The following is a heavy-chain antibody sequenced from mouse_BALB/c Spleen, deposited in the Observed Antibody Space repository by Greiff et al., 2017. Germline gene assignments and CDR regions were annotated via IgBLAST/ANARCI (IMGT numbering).Heavy chain of an antibody. CDR1: GFSLTSYG. D-gene: IGHD1-1*01. CDR3: ARSYGGPYAMDY. CDR2: IWSDGST. J-gene: IGHJ4*01. Sequence: VKLQESGPDLVAPSQSLSITCTVSGFSLTSYGVHWVRQPPGKGLEWLVVIWSDGSTTYNSALKSRLSISKDNSKSQVFLKMNSLQTDDTAMYYCARSYGGPYAMDYWGQGTSVTVSS. V-gene: IGHV2-6-2*01.